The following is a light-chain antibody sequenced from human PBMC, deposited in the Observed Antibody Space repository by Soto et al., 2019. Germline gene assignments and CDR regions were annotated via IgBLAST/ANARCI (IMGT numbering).Light chain of an antibody. CDR3: QQYYSYPRT. V-gene: IGKV1-8*01. CDR2: AAS. J-gene: IGKJ1*01. Sequence: AIRMTQSPSSFSASTGDRVTITCRASPGISSYLAWYQQKPGKAPKLLIYAASTLQSVVPSRFSGSGSGTDFTLTISCLQSEDFATYYYQQYYSYPRTFGQGTKVEIK. CDR1: PGISSY.